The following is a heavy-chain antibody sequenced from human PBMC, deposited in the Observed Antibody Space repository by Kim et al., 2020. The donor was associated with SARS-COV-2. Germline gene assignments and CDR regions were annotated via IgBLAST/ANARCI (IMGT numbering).Heavy chain of an antibody. J-gene: IGHJ6*02. Sequence: ASVKVSCKASGYTFTGYYMHWVRQAPGQGLEWMGRINPNSGGTNYAQKFQGRVTMTRDTSISTAYMELSRLRSDDTAVYYCATLQLVPTSYYYGMDVWGQGTTVTVSS. CDR2: INPNSGGT. D-gene: IGHD1-1*01. CDR3: ATLQLVPTSYYYGMDV. V-gene: IGHV1-2*06. CDR1: GYTFTGYY.